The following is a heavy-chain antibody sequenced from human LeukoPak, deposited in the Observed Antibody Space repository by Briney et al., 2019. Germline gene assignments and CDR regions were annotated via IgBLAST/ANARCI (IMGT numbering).Heavy chain of an antibody. Sequence: PGGSLRLSCAASGFAFHEYSMQWVRQTPGKGLEWVSLISGHGGTTYYGGSVKGRFTISRDNNKNSLYLQMNSLRTEDTALYYCAKEHLHCSGGSCLDGWGQGTLVTVSS. V-gene: IGHV3-43*01. D-gene: IGHD2-15*01. J-gene: IGHJ4*02. CDR1: GFAFHEYS. CDR3: AKEHLHCSGGSCLDG. CDR2: ISGHGGTT.